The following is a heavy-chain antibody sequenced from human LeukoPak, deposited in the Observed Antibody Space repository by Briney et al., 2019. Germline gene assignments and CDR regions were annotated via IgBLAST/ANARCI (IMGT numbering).Heavy chain of an antibody. CDR3: ARRGGAYYDILTGYYIRDWYFDL. CDR1: GYSFTSYW. J-gene: IGHJ2*01. V-gene: IGHV5-51*01. CDR2: IYPGDSDT. D-gene: IGHD3-9*01. Sequence: GESLKISCKGSGYSFTSYWIGWVRQMPGKGLEWMGIIYPGDSDTRYSPSFQGQVTISADKSISTAYLQWSSLKASDTAMYYCARRGGAYYDILTGYYIRDWYFDLWGRGTLVTVSS.